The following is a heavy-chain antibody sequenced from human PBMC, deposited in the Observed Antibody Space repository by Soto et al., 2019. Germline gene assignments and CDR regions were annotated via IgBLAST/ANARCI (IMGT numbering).Heavy chain of an antibody. CDR2: DYYTERI. Sequence: QLLLQESGPGLVKPSETLSLTCSVSGGPISDTRYYRRWIRQAPGKGPEWIGSDYYTERIFNNPSLKSRVTLSVDPAKNQLSLRLTSVTAAETGICLCARTKGGCFPGECTQYYDYGMDVWGQGTGVVVSS. J-gene: IGHJ6*02. CDR3: ARTKGGCFPGECTQYYDYGMDV. CDR1: GGPISDTRYY. D-gene: IGHD2-21*01. V-gene: IGHV4-39*01.